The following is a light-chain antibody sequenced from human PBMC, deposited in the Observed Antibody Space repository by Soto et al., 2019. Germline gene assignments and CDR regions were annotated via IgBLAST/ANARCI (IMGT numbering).Light chain of an antibody. CDR2: DAS. V-gene: IGKV1-5*01. CDR3: QQYDM. CDR1: QSINNW. Sequence: DIQMTQSPSTLSASVGDRVTITCRASQSINNWLAWYQQKPGKAPKFLIYDASNLESGVPSRFSGSASGTEFTLTISSLQPDDFATYYCQQYDMFGPGTKVDIK. J-gene: IGKJ1*01.